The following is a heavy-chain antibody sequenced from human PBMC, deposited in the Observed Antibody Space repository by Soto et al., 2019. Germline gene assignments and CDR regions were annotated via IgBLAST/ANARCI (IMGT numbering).Heavy chain of an antibody. J-gene: IGHJ6*02. CDR1: GFTVSSHA. CDR2: ISGSGDGT. CDR3: AKDYAAMAFYYYYGMDV. D-gene: IGHD5-18*01. V-gene: IGHV3-23*01. Sequence: GGSLRLSCAPSGFTVSSHAMSWVRQAPGKGLEWVASISGSGDGTYYGDSVKGRFTISRDNSKNTLYLQMNSLRAEDTAVYYCAKDYAAMAFYYYYGMDVWGQGTTVTVSS.